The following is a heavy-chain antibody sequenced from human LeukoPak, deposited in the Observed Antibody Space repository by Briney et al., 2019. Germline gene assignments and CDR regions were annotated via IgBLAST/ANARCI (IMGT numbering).Heavy chain of an antibody. Sequence: GGSLRLSCVVSGFNFDNFAMHWVRQPLGKGLEWVAVISHDGRTKYYADSMKGRITISRDTSQNTVFLQMNTLRTEDTAVYYCARDLSISALDFDPWGQGTLVTVSS. D-gene: IGHD6-13*01. CDR2: ISHDGRTK. CDR3: ARDLSISALDFDP. V-gene: IGHV3-30*04. CDR1: GFNFDNFA. J-gene: IGHJ5*02.